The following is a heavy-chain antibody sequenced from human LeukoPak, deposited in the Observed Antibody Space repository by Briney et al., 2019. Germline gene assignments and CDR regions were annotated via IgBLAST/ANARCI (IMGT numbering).Heavy chain of an antibody. J-gene: IGHJ4*02. V-gene: IGHV3-23*01. CDR3: AKDQKGYCSGGSCYSSDY. CDR2: ISGSGGST. CDR1: GFTFSSYP. Sequence: GGSLRLSCAASGFTFSSYPMSWVRQAPGKGLEWVSAISGSGGSTYYADSVKGRFTISRDNSQNTLYLQMNSLRAEDSAVYYCAKDQKGYCSGGSCYSSDYWGQGILVTVSS. D-gene: IGHD2-15*01.